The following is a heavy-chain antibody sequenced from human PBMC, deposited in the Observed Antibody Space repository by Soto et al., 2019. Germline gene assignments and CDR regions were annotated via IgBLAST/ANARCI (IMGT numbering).Heavy chain of an antibody. CDR3: AMLRLFGGDTCYPLDI. V-gene: IGHV1-3*01. J-gene: IGHJ3*02. CDR1: EYRFTSQT. CDR2: IIAGNGNT. Sequence: HVQFVQSGAEVKKPGASVRVSCKASEYRFTSQTIHWVRQAPGQRPEWMGWIIAGNGNTKYSQNFQGRLTITRDTTGSTGYMVASRVRSVDTATYCRAMLRLFGGDTCYPLDILGPGTMVTVAS. D-gene: IGHD3-10*02.